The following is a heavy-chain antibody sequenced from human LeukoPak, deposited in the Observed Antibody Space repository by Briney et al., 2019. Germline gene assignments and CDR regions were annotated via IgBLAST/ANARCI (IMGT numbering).Heavy chain of an antibody. CDR3: ARIAGAGDHRYFDL. V-gene: IGHV4-34*01. CDR1: GGSFSGYY. CDR2: INHSGST. D-gene: IGHD6-19*01. Sequence: PSETLSLTCAVYGGSFSGYYWSWIRQPPGRGLEWIGEINHSGSTNYNPSLKRRVTISVDTSKNQFSLKLCAVSDADTTVYYSARIAGAGDHRYFDLSGRDTLDTVSA. J-gene: IGHJ2*01.